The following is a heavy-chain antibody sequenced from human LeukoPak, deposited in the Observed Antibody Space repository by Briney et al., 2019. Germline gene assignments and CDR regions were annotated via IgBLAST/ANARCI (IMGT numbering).Heavy chain of an antibody. J-gene: IGHJ4*02. V-gene: IGHV3-23*01. Sequence: QAGASLRLSCAASGFSFIIYGMGWVRPGPGTGLEWVSAISGSGGSTYYADSVKGRFTISRDNPKNPLYLQMNSVRAEDTGVYYCAMRFDYWGQGTLVTVSS. CDR1: GFSFIIYG. CDR3: AMRFDY. CDR2: ISGSGGST.